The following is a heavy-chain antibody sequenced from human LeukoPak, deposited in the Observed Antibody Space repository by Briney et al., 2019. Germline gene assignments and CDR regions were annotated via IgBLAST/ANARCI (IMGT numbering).Heavy chain of an antibody. Sequence: PSETLSLTCTVSGVSISSSSYYWGRIRQPPGKGLVCIGGIYYSGSTYYNPSLKSRVTISVDASKNQFSLKLSSVTAADTAVYYCARQVVVVIIANFDYWGQGTLVTVSS. CDR3: ARQVVVVIIANFDY. CDR1: GVSISSSSYY. V-gene: IGHV4-39*01. CDR2: IYYSGST. D-gene: IGHD3-22*01. J-gene: IGHJ4*02.